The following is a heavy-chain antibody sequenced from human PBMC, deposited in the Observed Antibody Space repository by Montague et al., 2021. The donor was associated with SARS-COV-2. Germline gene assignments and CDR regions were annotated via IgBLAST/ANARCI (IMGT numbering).Heavy chain of an antibody. CDR1: GFTFSNIW. CDR3: AKNGGAHGLDV. V-gene: IGHV3-7*01. CDR2: IKPDESEK. J-gene: IGHJ6*02. Sequence: SLRLSCAASGFTFSNIWMSWVRQAPGKGLEWVANIKPDESEKNYVDSVKGRFSISRDNAKNSLYLQMDNLRAEDTAIHYCAKNGGAHGLDVWGQGTSVSVSS. D-gene: IGHD4-23*01.